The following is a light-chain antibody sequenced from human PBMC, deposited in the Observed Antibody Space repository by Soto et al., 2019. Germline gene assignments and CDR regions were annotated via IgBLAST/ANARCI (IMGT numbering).Light chain of an antibody. Sequence: QSVLTQPPSASGSPGQSVTISCTGTNRDVGGYNYVSWYQQYPGKAPKLIIYEVNERPSGVPDRFSGSKSGNTASLTVSGLQTADEADYYCSSYAGSNWYVFGTGTKVTV. J-gene: IGLJ1*01. V-gene: IGLV2-8*01. CDR3: SSYAGSNWYV. CDR2: EVN. CDR1: NRDVGGYNY.